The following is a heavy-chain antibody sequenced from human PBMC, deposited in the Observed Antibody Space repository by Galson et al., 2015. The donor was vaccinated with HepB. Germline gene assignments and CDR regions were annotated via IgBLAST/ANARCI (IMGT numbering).Heavy chain of an antibody. Sequence: SLRLSCAASGFTFSSYSMNWVRQAPGKGLEWVSYISSSSTSKYFADSVKGRFSISRDNAKISLYLQMNSLRAEDTALYYCARKTYGDYEMDYWGQGTLVTGSS. CDR2: ISSSSTSK. CDR3: ARKTYGDYEMDY. D-gene: IGHD4-17*01. CDR1: GFTFSSYS. V-gene: IGHV3-48*04. J-gene: IGHJ4*02.